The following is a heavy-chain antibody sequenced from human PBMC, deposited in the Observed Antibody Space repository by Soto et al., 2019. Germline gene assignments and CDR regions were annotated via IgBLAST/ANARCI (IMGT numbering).Heavy chain of an antibody. Sequence: PGGSLRLSCAASGFIFSNYVMHWVRQAPGKGLEWVAVISYDGNSKHYADSVKGRFTISRDNSRNTLYVQMNSLRAEDTAVYYCARDNNWSYDYWGQGILVTVSS. CDR3: ARDNNWSYDY. CDR2: ISYDGNSK. J-gene: IGHJ4*02. CDR1: GFIFSNYV. V-gene: IGHV3-30-3*01. D-gene: IGHD1-1*01.